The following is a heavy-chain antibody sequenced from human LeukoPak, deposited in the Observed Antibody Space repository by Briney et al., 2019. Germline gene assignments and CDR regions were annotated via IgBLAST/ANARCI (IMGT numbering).Heavy chain of an antibody. Sequence: GGSLRLSCAASGFTFSSYAMSWVRQAPGKGLEWVSAISGSGGSTYHADSVKGRFTISRDNSKNTLYLQMNSLRAEDTAVYYCAKDLIPGIAAAGTDLYNYWGQGTLVTVSS. CDR1: GFTFSSYA. V-gene: IGHV3-23*01. CDR2: ISGSGGST. D-gene: IGHD6-13*01. J-gene: IGHJ4*02. CDR3: AKDLIPGIAAAGTDLYNY.